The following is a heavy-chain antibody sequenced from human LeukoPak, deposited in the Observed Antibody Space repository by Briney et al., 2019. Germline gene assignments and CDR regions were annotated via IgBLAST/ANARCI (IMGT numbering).Heavy chain of an antibody. J-gene: IGHJ4*02. D-gene: IGHD3-22*01. CDR2: INPNSGGT. CDR1: GYTFTGYY. V-gene: IGHV1-2*02. CDR3: ASMYYDSSGYPYYFDY. Sequence: ASVKVSCKASGYTFTGYYMHWVRQAPGQGLEWMGWINPNSGGTNYAQKFQGRVTMTRDTSISTAYMELSRLRSDDTAVYYCASMYYDSSGYPYYFDYWGQGTLVTVSS.